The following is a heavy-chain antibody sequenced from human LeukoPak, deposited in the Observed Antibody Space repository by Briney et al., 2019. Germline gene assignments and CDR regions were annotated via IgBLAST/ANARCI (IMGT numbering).Heavy chain of an antibody. Sequence: PGGSLRLSCVASGFSFTTHAMGWVRQAPGKGLEWVSHISGSGGSTKYSGSVKGRFTISRDNSKNTLYLQINSLRADDTAVYYCATYYSDSSAYVHYLDSWGRGTLVTVSS. CDR1: GFSFTTHA. V-gene: IGHV3-23*01. CDR2: ISGSGGST. J-gene: IGHJ4*02. D-gene: IGHD3-22*01. CDR3: ATYYSDSSAYVHYLDS.